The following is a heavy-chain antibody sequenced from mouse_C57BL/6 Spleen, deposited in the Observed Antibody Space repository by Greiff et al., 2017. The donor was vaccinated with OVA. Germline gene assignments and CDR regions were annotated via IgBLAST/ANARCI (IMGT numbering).Heavy chain of an antibody. CDR1: GYTFTDYN. V-gene: IGHV1-22*01. Sequence: EVKLMESGPELVKPGASVKMSCKASGYTFTDYNMHWVKQSHGKSLEWIGYINPNNGGTSYNQKFKGKATLTVNKSSSTAYMELRSLTSEDSAVYYCAKELRLRPSFDYWGQGTTLTVSS. J-gene: IGHJ2*01. CDR3: AKELRLRPSFDY. CDR2: INPNNGGT. D-gene: IGHD3-2*02.